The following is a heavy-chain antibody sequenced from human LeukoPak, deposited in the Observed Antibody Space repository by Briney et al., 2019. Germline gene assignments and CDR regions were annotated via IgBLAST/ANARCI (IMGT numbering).Heavy chain of an antibody. CDR3: ARGGGYSAPEAI. Sequence: SETLSLTCAVYGGSFSGYYWSWIRQPPGKGLEWIGEINHSGSTNYNPSLKSRVTLSVDTSKNQFSLKLSSVTAADTAVYYCARGGGYSAPEAIWGQGTMVTVSS. V-gene: IGHV4-34*01. CDR1: GGSFSGYY. J-gene: IGHJ3*02. CDR2: INHSGST. D-gene: IGHD5-12*01.